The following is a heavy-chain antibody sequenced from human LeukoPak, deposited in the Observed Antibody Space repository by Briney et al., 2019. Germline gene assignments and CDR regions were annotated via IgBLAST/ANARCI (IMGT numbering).Heavy chain of an antibody. CDR2: INQDGSEK. CDR3: ARDLVVVGSYFYYGMDV. D-gene: IGHD2-21*01. Sequence: GGSLRLSCAASGFSISAYWMTWVRQAPGKGLEWVANINQDGSEKYSVDSVKGRFTISRDNAKNSLYLQMDSLRAEDTAVYYCARDLVVVGSYFYYGMDVWSQGTTVTVSS. J-gene: IGHJ6*02. CDR1: GFSISAYW. V-gene: IGHV3-7*01.